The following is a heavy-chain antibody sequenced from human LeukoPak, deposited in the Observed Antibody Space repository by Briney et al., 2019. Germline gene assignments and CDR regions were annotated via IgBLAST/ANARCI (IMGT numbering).Heavy chain of an antibody. V-gene: IGHV1-2*07. CDR1: GYTFTGHY. D-gene: IGHD3-22*01. CDR3: AREGAVITDLDY. Sequence: ASVKVSCKASGYTFTGHYIHWVRQAPGQGLEWMGWINPNSGGTSFALKFQGRLTMTRDTTISTAYVELSRLRSDDTAVYYCAREGAVITDLDYWGQGTLVTVSS. CDR2: INPNSGGT. J-gene: IGHJ4*02.